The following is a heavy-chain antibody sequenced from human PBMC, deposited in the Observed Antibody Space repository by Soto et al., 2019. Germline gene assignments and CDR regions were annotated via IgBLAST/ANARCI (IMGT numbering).Heavy chain of an antibody. J-gene: IGHJ3*02. Sequence: ASVNVSSKASRYTFTSYCIILVPQAPGQGLEWMGWISAYNGNTNYAQKLQGRVTMTTDTSTSTAYMELRSLRSDDTAVYYCARDSRSSGWNAFDIWGQGTMVTVSS. D-gene: IGHD6-19*01. V-gene: IGHV1-18*01. CDR1: RYTFTSYC. CDR2: ISAYNGNT. CDR3: ARDSRSSGWNAFDI.